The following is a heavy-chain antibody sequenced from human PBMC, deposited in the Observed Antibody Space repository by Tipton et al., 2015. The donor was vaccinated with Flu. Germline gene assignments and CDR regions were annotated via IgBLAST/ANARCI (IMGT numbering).Heavy chain of an antibody. Sequence: SLRLSCAASGFTFSSYAMSWVRQAPGKGLEWVSAISGSGGSTYYADSVKGRFTISRDNSKNTLYLQMNSLRAEDTAVYYCAKTHRMTTYYMDVWGKGTTVTVSS. V-gene: IGHV3-23*01. CDR1: GFTFSSYA. CDR2: ISGSGGST. CDR3: AKTHRMTTYYMDV. D-gene: IGHD1-1*01. J-gene: IGHJ6*03.